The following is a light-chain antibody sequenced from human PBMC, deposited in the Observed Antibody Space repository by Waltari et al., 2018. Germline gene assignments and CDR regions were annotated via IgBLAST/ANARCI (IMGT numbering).Light chain of an antibody. V-gene: IGKV3-20*01. CDR1: QSVSSNY. CDR2: GAS. CDR3: QQYGGSPRT. Sequence: EIVLTQSPGTLSLSPGERATLSCRASQSVSSNYLALYQQKPGQAPRLLIYGASTRATGIPDRFSGNGSGTDFTLTISRLEPEDVAVYYCQQYGGSPRTFGQGTRVEIK. J-gene: IGKJ1*01.